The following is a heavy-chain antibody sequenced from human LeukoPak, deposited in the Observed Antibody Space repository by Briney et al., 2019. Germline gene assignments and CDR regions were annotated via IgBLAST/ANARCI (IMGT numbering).Heavy chain of an antibody. D-gene: IGHD6-13*01. V-gene: IGHV1-8*01. CDR3: ARLGSSWYGGVDP. Sequence: ASVKVSCKASGYTFTGYDINWVRQATGQGLEWMGWVTPNSGNARYAQKFQGRVTMTRNTSISTAYMELSSPRLEDTAVYFCARLGSSWYGGVDPWGQGTLVTVSS. J-gene: IGHJ5*02. CDR2: VTPNSGNA. CDR1: GYTFTGYD.